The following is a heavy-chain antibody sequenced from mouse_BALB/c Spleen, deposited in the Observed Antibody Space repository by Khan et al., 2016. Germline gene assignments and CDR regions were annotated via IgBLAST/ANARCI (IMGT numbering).Heavy chain of an antibody. CDR3: ASRLRQGGWYAMDY. CDR1: GYSFTGYN. V-gene: IGHV1-39*01. D-gene: IGHD1-2*01. CDR2: IDPYYGTT. J-gene: IGHJ4*01. Sequence: VQLQQSGPELEKPGASVKISCKASGYSFTGYNMNWVKQSNGKSLEWIGDIDPYYGTTSYNQKFKGKATLTVDKSSSTAYMQLKSLTSEDSAVYSCASRLRQGGWYAMDYWGQGTSVTVSS.